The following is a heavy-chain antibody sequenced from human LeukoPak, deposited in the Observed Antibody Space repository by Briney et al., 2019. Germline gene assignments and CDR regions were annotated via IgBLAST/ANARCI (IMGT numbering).Heavy chain of an antibody. CDR3: ARESPQLSSFDY. CDR2: ISSSSSTI. D-gene: IGHD2-2*01. Sequence: PGGSLRLSCAASGLTVSSNYMNWVRQAPGKGLEWVSYISSSSSTIYYADSVKGRFTISRDNAKNSLYLQMNSLRAEDTAVYYCARESPQLSSFDYWGQGTLVTVSS. CDR1: GLTVSSNY. V-gene: IGHV3-48*01. J-gene: IGHJ4*02.